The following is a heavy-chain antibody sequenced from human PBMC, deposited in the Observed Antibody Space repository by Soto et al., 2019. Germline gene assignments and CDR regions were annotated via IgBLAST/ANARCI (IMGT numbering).Heavy chain of an antibody. J-gene: IGHJ4*02. Sequence: QVHLVQSGAEVKKPGSSGKVSCKASGATFTDHTVTWVRQAPGQGLEWMGRSGPPLGMANYAQTVQGRVTITADTYMTTAYLELTGLTSDDSAVYYCASGDCSGGRCYSDFDFWGQGTLVTVSS. D-gene: IGHD2-15*01. V-gene: IGHV1-69*02. CDR3: ASGDCSGGRCYSDFDF. CDR2: SGPPLGMA. CDR1: GATFTDHT.